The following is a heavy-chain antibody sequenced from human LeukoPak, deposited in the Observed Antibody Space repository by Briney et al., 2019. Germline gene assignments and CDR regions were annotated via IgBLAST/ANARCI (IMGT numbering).Heavy chain of an antibody. D-gene: IGHD3-16*01. J-gene: IGHJ4*02. CDR3: ARQTIYEAYFDF. V-gene: IGHV3-7*01. CDR2: IKHDGSEK. CDR1: GFPFDRYW. Sequence: GGSLRLSCVASGFPFDRYWMSWVRQAPGKGLEWVANIKHDGSEKNFVDSVKGRFTISRDNAENSLFLQMNSLRADDTAVYFCARQTIYEAYFDFWGQGTLVTVSS.